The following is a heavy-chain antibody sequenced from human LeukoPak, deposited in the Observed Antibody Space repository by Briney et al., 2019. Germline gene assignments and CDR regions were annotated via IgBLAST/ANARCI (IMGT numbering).Heavy chain of an antibody. Sequence: GGPLRLSCAASGLTFSSYAMSWVRQAPGRGLEWVSAISGSGGSTYYADSVKGRFTISRDNSKNTLYLQMNSLRAEDTAVYYCAKDQDLVGATLYYFDYWGQGTLVTVSS. D-gene: IGHD1-26*01. CDR3: AKDQDLVGATLYYFDY. CDR2: ISGSGGST. V-gene: IGHV3-23*01. J-gene: IGHJ4*02. CDR1: GLTFSSYA.